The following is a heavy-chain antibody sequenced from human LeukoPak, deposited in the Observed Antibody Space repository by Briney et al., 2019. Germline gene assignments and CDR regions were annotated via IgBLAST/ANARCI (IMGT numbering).Heavy chain of an antibody. CDR3: ARSSTGDCSSTCCRLY. CDR2: ISYEGSNK. CDR1: GFTFSSYA. D-gene: IGHD2-2*01. J-gene: IGHJ4*02. V-gene: IGHV3-30*01. Sequence: GRSLRLSCAASGFTFSSYAMHWVRQAPGKGLEWVAVISYEGSNKYYADFVKGRFTISRDNSKNTLYLQMNSLRAEDTAVYYCARSSTGDCSSTCCRLYWGQGTLVTVSS.